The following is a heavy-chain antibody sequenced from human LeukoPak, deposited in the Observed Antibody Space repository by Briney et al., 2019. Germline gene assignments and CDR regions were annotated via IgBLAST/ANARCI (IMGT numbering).Heavy chain of an antibody. J-gene: IGHJ4*02. CDR3: AKTPMDRYCSSTSCYYFDY. CDR1: GFTFDDYA. V-gene: IGHV3-9*01. D-gene: IGHD2-2*01. CDR2: ISWSSGSI. Sequence: GGSLRLSCAASGFTFDDYAMHWVRQAPGKGLEWVSGISWSSGSIGYADSVKGRFTISRDNAKNSLYLQMNSLRAEDTALYYCAKTPMDRYCSSTSCYYFDYWGQGTLVTVSS.